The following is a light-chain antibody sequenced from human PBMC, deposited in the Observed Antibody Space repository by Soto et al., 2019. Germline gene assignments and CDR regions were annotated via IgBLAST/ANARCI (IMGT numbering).Light chain of an antibody. CDR2: NEY. CDR1: SSNIGKNY. V-gene: IGLV1-47*02. CDR3: AAWDDSLSGRV. Sequence: QAVVTQPPSASGTPGQRVTISCSGSSSNIGKNYVYWYQQLSGTAPKLLIYNEYQRPSGVPARSSGSKSGTSASLAISGLRSEDEADYYCAAWDDSLSGRVFGGGTKLTFL. J-gene: IGLJ2*01.